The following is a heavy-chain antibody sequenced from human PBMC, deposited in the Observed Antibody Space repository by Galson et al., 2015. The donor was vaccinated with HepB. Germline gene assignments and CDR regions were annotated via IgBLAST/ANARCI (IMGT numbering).Heavy chain of an antibody. D-gene: IGHD5-24*01. CDR1: GFTVSSNY. CDR2: IYSGGSA. V-gene: IGHV3-53*04. CDR3: ARSAGGLQLV. Sequence: SLRLSCAASGFTVSSNYMSWVRQAPGKGLEWVSVIYSGGSAYYADSVKGRFTISRHDSKNTLYFQMNSLRTEDTAVYYSARSAGGLQLVWGQGTLVTVSS. J-gene: IGHJ4*02.